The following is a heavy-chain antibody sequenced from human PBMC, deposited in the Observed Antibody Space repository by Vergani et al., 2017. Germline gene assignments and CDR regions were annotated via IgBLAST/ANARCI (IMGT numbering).Heavy chain of an antibody. J-gene: IGHJ4*02. V-gene: IGHV3-48*03. D-gene: IGHD2-8*01. Sequence: EVQLVESGGGLVQPGGSLRLSCAASGFTFSSYEMNWVRQAPGKGLEWVSYISSSGSTIYYADSVKGRFTISRDNAKNSLYLQMNSLRAEDTAVYYCARPCRWFMLSFDYWGQGTLVTVSS. CDR1: GFTFSSYE. CDR3: ARPCRWFMLSFDY. CDR2: ISSSGSTI.